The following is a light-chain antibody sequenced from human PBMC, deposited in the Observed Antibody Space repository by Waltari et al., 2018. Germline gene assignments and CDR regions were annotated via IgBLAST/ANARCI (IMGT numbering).Light chain of an antibody. Sequence: EIVLTQSPATLSLSPGERATLSCRASQSVSSYLAWYQQKPGQAPRLLFYGASTRATGIPDRFSGSGSGTDFTLTIDRLEPEDFAVYYCQQSGTSHSFGQGTKLEI. V-gene: IGKV3-20*01. CDR1: QSVSSY. CDR3: QQSGTSHS. CDR2: GAS. J-gene: IGKJ2*03.